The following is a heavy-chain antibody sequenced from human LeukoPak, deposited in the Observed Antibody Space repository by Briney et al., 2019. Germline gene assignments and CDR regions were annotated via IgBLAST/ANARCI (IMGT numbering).Heavy chain of an antibody. CDR1: GGSMSSGSYY. Sequence: SQTLSLTCTVSGGSMSSGSYYWSWIRQPAGKGLEWIGRIYTSGSTNYNPSLKSRVTISVDTSKNQFSLKLSSVTAADTAVYYCARGGVGSVGPWGQGTLVTVSS. V-gene: IGHV4-61*02. CDR2: IYTSGST. CDR3: ARGGVGSVGP. J-gene: IGHJ4*02. D-gene: IGHD2-15*01.